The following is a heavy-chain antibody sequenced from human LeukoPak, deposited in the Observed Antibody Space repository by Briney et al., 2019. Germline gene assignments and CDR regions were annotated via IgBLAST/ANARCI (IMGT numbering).Heavy chain of an antibody. Sequence: GGSLRLSCAASGFTFSSYGMHWVRQAPGKGLEWVTFIRSDGSIEYYADSVKGRFTISRDNAQNSLYLQMNSLTDEDTAVYYCARVGYDFWSGYHRYWYFDLWGRGTLVTVSS. J-gene: IGHJ2*01. CDR2: IRSDGSIE. CDR3: ARVGYDFWSGYHRYWYFDL. CDR1: GFTFSSYG. D-gene: IGHD3-3*01. V-gene: IGHV3-30*02.